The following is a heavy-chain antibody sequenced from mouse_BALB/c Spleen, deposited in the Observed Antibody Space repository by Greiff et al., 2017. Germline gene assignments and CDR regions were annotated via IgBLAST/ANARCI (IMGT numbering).Heavy chain of an antibody. Sequence: VQLQQPGAALLRPGASVKLSCKASGYTFTRSLINWVKQRPGQGLEWIGNIYPSDSYTNYNQKFKDKATLTVDKSSSTAYMQLSSPTSEDSAVYYCTRERRPYYYAMDYWGQGTSVTVSS. CDR2: IYPSDSYT. CDR1: GYTFTRSL. J-gene: IGHJ4*01. CDR3: TRERRPYYYAMDY. V-gene: IGHV1-69*02. D-gene: IGHD2-12*01.